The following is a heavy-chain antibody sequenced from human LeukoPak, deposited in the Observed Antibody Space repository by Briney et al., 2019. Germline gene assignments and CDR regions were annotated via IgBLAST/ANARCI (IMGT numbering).Heavy chain of an antibody. V-gene: IGHV1-8*01. CDR2: MNPNSGNT. CDR1: GYTFTSCD. CDR3: TRGSSGRRDY. D-gene: IGHD6-19*01. J-gene: IGHJ4*02. Sequence: GASVKVSCKAPGYTFTSCDINWVRQASGQELEWIGWMNPNSGNTGYGQSFQGRVTMTRDNYISTAYMELSNLRSEDTAIYYCTRGSSGRRDYWGQGTLVTVSS.